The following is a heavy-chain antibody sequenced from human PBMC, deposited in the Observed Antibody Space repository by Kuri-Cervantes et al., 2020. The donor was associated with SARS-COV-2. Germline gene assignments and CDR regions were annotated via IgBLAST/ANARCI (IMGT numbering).Heavy chain of an antibody. J-gene: IGHJ6*02. Sequence: SETLSLTFTVSGGSVSGYYWTWMRQPPGKGLEWIGNIHYSGSTNYNTFLDSRVTISVDTSKNQLSLRLSSVTAADTAVYYCARLGATKGSYYYGVDVWGQGTTVTVSS. D-gene: IGHD1-26*01. CDR2: IHYSGST. CDR1: GGSVSGYY. V-gene: IGHV4-59*02. CDR3: ARLGATKGSYYYGVDV.